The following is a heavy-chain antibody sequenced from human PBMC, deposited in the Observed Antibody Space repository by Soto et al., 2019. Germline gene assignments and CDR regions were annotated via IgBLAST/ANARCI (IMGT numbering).Heavy chain of an antibody. Sequence: GASVKVSCKASGGTFSSYAISWVRQAPGQGLEWMGGIIPIFGTANYAQKFQGRVTITAXXXXXXXXXXLSSLRSEDTAVYYCARVIGEWLATWNWFDPWGQGTLVTVSS. CDR3: ARVIGEWLATWNWFDP. V-gene: IGHV1-69*06. D-gene: IGHD6-19*01. CDR2: IIPIFGTA. J-gene: IGHJ5*02. CDR1: GGTFSSYA.